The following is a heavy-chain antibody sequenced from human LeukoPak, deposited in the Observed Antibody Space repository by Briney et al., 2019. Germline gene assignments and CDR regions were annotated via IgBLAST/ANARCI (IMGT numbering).Heavy chain of an antibody. CDR2: IYHSGST. Sequence: SETLSLTCTVSGYSISSGYYWGWIRPPPGKGLEWIGSIYHSGSTYYNPSLKSRVTISVDTSKNQFSLKLSSVTAADTAVYYCARDNYALPGYWGQGTLVTVSS. CDR1: GYSISSGYY. CDR3: ARDNYALPGY. V-gene: IGHV4-38-2*02. J-gene: IGHJ4*02. D-gene: IGHD2-2*01.